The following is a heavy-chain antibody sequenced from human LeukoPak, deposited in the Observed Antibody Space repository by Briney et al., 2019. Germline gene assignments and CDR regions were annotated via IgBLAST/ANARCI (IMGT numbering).Heavy chain of an antibody. CDR3: ARDAPDGDSSGYDY. J-gene: IGHJ4*02. D-gene: IGHD3-22*01. CDR1: GYTSTSYG. V-gene: IGHV1-18*01. Sequence: ASAKVSCEASGYTSTSYGITWVRQIAGQGLECLGCVSGNNGNTNSIQTLQGRVTMTTDTATSTAYIELRSLRSDDSAVYYCARDAPDGDSSGYDYWGQGTLVTVYS. CDR2: VSGNNGNT.